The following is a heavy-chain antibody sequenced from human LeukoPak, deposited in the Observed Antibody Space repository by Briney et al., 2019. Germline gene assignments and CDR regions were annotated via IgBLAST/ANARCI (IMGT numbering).Heavy chain of an antibody. Sequence: SETLSLTCAVYGGSFSGYYWSWIRQPPGKGLEWIGEISHSGSTNYNPSLKSRVTISVDTSKNQFSLKLSSVTAADTAVYYCARKPTYYYGSGSYYFDYWGQGTLVTVSS. CDR2: ISHSGST. CDR3: ARKPTYYYGSGSYYFDY. D-gene: IGHD3-10*01. CDR1: GGSFSGYY. V-gene: IGHV4-34*01. J-gene: IGHJ4*02.